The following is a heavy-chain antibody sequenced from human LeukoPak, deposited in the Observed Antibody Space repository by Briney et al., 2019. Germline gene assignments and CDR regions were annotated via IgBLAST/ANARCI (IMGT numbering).Heavy chain of an antibody. CDR2: ISAYNGDT. J-gene: IGHJ4*02. CDR3: ARVRWLPDPYYFDY. D-gene: IGHD5-24*01. CDR1: GYTFTSYG. V-gene: IGHV1-18*01. Sequence: ASVKVSCKASGYTFTSYGISWVRQAPGQGLEWMGWISAYNGDTNYAQKLQGRVTMTTDTSTSTAYMELRSLRPDDTAVYYCARVRWLPDPYYFDYWGQGTLVTVSS.